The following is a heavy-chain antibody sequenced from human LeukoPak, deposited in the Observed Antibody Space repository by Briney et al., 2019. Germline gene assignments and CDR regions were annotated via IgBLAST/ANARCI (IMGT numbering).Heavy chain of an antibody. Sequence: VGSLRLSCAASGFTFSIYGMHWVRQAPGKGLEWVAYIRYDGGNEYYADSVKGRFAISRDNSKNTLYLQMNSLRAEDTAVYYCAKVIPVVVPAALDYWGQGTLVTASS. CDR1: GFTFSIYG. J-gene: IGHJ4*02. CDR2: IRYDGGNE. CDR3: AKVIPVVVPAALDY. D-gene: IGHD2-2*01. V-gene: IGHV3-30*02.